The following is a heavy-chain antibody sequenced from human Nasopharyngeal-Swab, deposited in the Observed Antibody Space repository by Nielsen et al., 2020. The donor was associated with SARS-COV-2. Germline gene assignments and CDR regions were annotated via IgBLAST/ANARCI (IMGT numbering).Heavy chain of an antibody. V-gene: IGHV1-3*04. CDR2: INNRDVQT. D-gene: IGHD3/OR15-3a*01. CDR1: GYIFITYA. Sequence: ASVTVSCKASGYIFITYAIHWVRQAPGQRLEWMGWINNRDVQTEYSQRFRGRVTITRDTSASTVYMELSSLRSEDTAVYYCARDSGRDWCGQDYWGQGTLVTVSS. J-gene: IGHJ4*02. CDR3: ARDSGRDWCGQDY.